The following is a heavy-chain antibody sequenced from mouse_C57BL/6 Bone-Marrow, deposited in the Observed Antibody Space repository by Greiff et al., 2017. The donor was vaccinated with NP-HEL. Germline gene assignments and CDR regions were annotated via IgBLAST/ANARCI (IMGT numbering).Heavy chain of an antibody. CDR3: ARRRSFAY. Sequence: EVHLVESGGGLVKPGGSLKLSCAASGFTFSSYAMSWVRQTPEKRLEWVATISDGGSYTYYPDNVKGRFTISRDNAKNNLYLQMSHLKSEDTAMYYCARRRSFAYWGQGTLVTVSA. J-gene: IGHJ3*01. CDR1: GFTFSSYA. V-gene: IGHV5-4*03. CDR2: ISDGGSYT.